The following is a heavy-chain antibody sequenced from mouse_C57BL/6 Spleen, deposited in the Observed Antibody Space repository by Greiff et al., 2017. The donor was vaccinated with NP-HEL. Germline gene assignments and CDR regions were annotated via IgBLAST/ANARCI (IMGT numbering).Heavy chain of an antibody. D-gene: IGHD2-3*01. CDR1: GYAFSSSW. CDR2: IYPGDGDT. CDR3: ASCDGGYFDY. Sequence: VKLMESGPELVKPGASVKISCKASGYAFSSSWMNWVKQRPGKGLEWIGRIYPGDGDTNYNGKFKGKATLTADKSSSTAYMQLSSLTSEDSAVYFCASCDGGYFDYWGQGTTLTVSS. J-gene: IGHJ2*01. V-gene: IGHV1-82*01.